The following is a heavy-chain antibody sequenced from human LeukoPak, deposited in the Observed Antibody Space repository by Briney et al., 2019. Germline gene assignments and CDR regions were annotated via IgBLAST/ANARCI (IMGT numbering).Heavy chain of an antibody. D-gene: IGHD3-10*01. CDR2: FYYPGST. V-gene: IGHV4-39*01. CDR1: GASISSNNYY. CDR3: ASRSGGDY. Sequence: PETLSLTCTVSGASISSNNYYWAWIRQPPGKGLEWIGSFYYPGSTYYNPSLKSRVTISIDASRNQFSLNLSSVTAADTAVYYCASRSGGDYWGQGTLVTVSS. J-gene: IGHJ4*02.